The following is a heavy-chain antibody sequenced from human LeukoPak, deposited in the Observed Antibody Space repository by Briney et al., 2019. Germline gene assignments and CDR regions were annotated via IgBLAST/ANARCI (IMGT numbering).Heavy chain of an antibody. D-gene: IGHD3-22*01. J-gene: IGHJ4*02. CDR1: GFTFSSYS. CDR2: ISSSSGYI. V-gene: IGHV3-21*04. CDR3: ASDGSGYFGK. Sequence: KSGGSLRLSCAASGFTFSSYSMNWVRQAPGKGLEWVSSISSSSGYIYYADSVKGRFTISRDNAKNSLYLQINSLRAEDTAVYYCASDGSGYFGKWGQGTRVTVSS.